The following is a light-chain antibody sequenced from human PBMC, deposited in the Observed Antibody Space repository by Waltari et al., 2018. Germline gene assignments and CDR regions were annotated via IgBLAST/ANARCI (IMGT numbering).Light chain of an antibody. CDR1: QSVLYSFNNKIY. Sequence: DIVMTQSPDSLAVSLVERATINCKSSQSVLYSFNNKIYFAWYKQKPGQPPKLLIYWASTRESGVPDRFSGSGSGTDFALTISSLQAEDVAVYYCQQYYSTPLTFGGGTKVEIK. CDR2: WAS. CDR3: QQYYSTPLT. V-gene: IGKV4-1*01. J-gene: IGKJ4*01.